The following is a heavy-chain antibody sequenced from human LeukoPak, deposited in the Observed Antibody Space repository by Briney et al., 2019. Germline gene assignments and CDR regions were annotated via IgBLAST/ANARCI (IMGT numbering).Heavy chain of an antibody. CDR2: IRSKANSYAT. Sequence: HAGGSLRLSCAASGSTFSGSAMHWVRQASGKGLEWVGRIRSKANSYATAYAASVKGRFTISRDDSKNTAYLQMNSLKTEDTAVYYCTRRGYCSGGSCYSFDYWGQGTLVTVSS. D-gene: IGHD2-15*01. CDR3: TRRGYCSGGSCYSFDY. J-gene: IGHJ4*02. V-gene: IGHV3-73*01. CDR1: GSTFSGSA.